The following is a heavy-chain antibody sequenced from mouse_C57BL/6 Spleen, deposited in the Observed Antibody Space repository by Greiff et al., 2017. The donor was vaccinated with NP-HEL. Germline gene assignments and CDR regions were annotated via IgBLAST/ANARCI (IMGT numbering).Heavy chain of an antibody. CDR2: FHPYNDDT. CDR3: ARGIYDYDGFAY. V-gene: IGHV1-47*01. D-gene: IGHD2-4*01. Sequence: QVQLKESGAELVKPGASVKMSCKASGYTFTTYPIEWMKQNHGKSLEWIGNFHPYNDDTKYNEKFKGKATLTVEKSSSTVYLELSRLTSDDSAVYYCARGIYDYDGFAYWGQGTLVTVSA. J-gene: IGHJ3*01. CDR1: GYTFTTYP.